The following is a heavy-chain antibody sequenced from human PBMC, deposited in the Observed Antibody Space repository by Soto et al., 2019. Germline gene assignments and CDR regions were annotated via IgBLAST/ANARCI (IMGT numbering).Heavy chain of an antibody. CDR2: IIPILGIA. CDR3: ARDLGYCTNGVCYSPHNWFDP. CDR1: GGTFSSYT. J-gene: IGHJ5*02. D-gene: IGHD2-8*01. Sequence: ASVKVSCKASGGTFSSYTISWVRQAPGQGLEWMGRIIPILGIANYAQKFQGRVTITADRSTSTAYMELSSLRSEDTAVYYCARDLGYCTNGVCYSPHNWFDPWGQGTLVPVSS. V-gene: IGHV1-69*02.